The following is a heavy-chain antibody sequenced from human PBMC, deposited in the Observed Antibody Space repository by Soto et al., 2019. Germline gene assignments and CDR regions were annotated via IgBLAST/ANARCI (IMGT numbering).Heavy chain of an antibody. CDR2: IYYSGST. CDR1: GGSISSYY. J-gene: IGHJ4*02. Sequence: SETLSLTCTVSGGSISSYYWSWIRQPPGKGLEWIGYIYYSGSTNYNPSLKSRVTISVDTSKNQFSLKLSSVTAADTAVYYCARVRDSSSWYYFDYWGQGTLVTVSS. CDR3: ARVRDSSSWYYFDY. V-gene: IGHV4-59*01. D-gene: IGHD6-13*01.